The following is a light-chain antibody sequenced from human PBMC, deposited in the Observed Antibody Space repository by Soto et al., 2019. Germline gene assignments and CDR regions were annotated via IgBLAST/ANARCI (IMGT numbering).Light chain of an antibody. CDR1: SSDVGGYNY. J-gene: IGLJ2*01. CDR2: EVT. CDR3: SSFAGGGNPVL. Sequence: QSALTQPPSASGSLGQSVTISCTGTSSDVGGYNYVSWHQQHPGKAPKLMIYEVTKRPSGVPDRLSGSKSGNTASLTVSGLQAEDEADYYCSSFAGGGNPVLFGGGTQLTVL. V-gene: IGLV2-8*01.